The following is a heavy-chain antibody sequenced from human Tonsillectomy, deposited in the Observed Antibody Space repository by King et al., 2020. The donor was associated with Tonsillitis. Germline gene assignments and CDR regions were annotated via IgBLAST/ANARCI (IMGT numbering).Heavy chain of an antibody. CDR1: GFSFSNSW. Sequence: DVQLVESGGDLVHPGGSLRLSCAASGFSFSNSWLTWVRQAPGKGLEWVANIKEDGSEVFYADSVKGRFTISRDNAKNSLYLQMSSLRVDDTAVYYCVGDWEDYWGQGTLVTVSS. D-gene: IGHD1-26*01. CDR2: IKEDGSEV. CDR3: VGDWEDY. J-gene: IGHJ4*02. V-gene: IGHV3-7*01.